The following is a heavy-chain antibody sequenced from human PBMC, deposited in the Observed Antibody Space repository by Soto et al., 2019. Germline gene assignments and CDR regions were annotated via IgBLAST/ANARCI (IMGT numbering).Heavy chain of an antibody. Sequence: HLQLQESGPGLVKPSETLSLTCSVSGDSLSSSYYYWGWIRQPPGERLEWIASVDYTGSAYYSPSLRSRVTISVDTSNNDFSLKVDSVSAADTALYYCARQGINRGFGPGAFDIWGQGTTVIVSS. J-gene: IGHJ3*02. CDR2: VDYTGSA. CDR1: GDSLSSSYYY. V-gene: IGHV4-39*01. D-gene: IGHD1-20*01. CDR3: ARQGINRGFGPGAFDI.